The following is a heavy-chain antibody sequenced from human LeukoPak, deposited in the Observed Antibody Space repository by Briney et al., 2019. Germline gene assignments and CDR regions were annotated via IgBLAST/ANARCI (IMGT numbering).Heavy chain of an antibody. CDR3: ARERNNYKSPPDS. Sequence: SGTLSLTCAVSGGSISSSHWWSWVRQPPGKGLEWIGEIYHSGSTHYNPSLKSRVTMSVDKSNNHFSLNLSSVTAADTAMYFCARERNNYKSPPDSWGQGTLVTVSS. J-gene: IGHJ4*02. CDR2: IYHSGST. CDR1: GGSISSSHW. D-gene: IGHD1/OR15-1a*01. V-gene: IGHV4-4*02.